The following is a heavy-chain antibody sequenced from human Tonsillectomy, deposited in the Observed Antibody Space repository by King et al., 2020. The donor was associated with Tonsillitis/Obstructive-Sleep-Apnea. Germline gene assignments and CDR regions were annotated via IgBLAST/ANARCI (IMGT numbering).Heavy chain of an antibody. CDR1: GFSLSTSGVG. V-gene: IGHV2-5*02. CDR2: IYWDDDK. J-gene: IGHJ6*03. Sequence: ITLKESGPTLVKPTQTLTLTCTFSGFSLSTSGVGVGWIRQPPGKALEWLALIYWDDDKRYSPSLKSRLTITKDTSKNQVFLTMTNMDPVDTATYYCAQTILTGFYYYYMDVWGKGTTVTVSS. CDR3: AQTILTGFYYYYMDV. D-gene: IGHD3-9*01.